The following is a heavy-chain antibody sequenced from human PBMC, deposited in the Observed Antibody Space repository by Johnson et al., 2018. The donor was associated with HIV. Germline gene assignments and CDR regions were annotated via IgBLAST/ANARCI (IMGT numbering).Heavy chain of an antibody. J-gene: IGHJ3*02. CDR2: IQYDGSNK. CDR1: GFTFSSYG. D-gene: IGHD6-19*01. Sequence: VESGGGVVQPGGSLRLSCAVSGFTFSSYGMHWVRQAPGKGLEWVAFIQYDGSNKYYADSVKGRFTISRDNSKNTLYLQMNSLRPEDTAVYYCAKDLPSGWDGGDAFDIWGQGKMVIVSS. CDR3: AKDLPSGWDGGDAFDI. V-gene: IGHV3-30*02.